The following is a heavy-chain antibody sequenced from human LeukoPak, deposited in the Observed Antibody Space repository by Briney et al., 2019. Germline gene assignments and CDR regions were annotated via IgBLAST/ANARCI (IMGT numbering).Heavy chain of an antibody. Sequence: SVTVSCKASGGTFSSYAISWVRQAPGQGLEWMGRIIPILGIANYAQKFQGRVTITADKSTSTAYMELSSLRSEDTAVYYCARVLLYYDSSGHDYWGQGTLVTVSS. CDR3: ARVLLYYDSSGHDY. D-gene: IGHD3-22*01. CDR2: IIPILGIA. V-gene: IGHV1-69*04. CDR1: GGTFSSYA. J-gene: IGHJ4*02.